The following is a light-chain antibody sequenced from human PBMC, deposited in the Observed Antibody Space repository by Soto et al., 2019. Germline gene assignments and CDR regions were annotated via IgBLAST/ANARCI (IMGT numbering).Light chain of an antibody. CDR2: GAS. CDR3: QQYGSSPFT. CDR1: QSVSSSY. J-gene: IGKJ3*01. Sequence: GLSQSPCTLSLSPGERATLSCRASQSVSSSYLAWYQQKPGQAPRLLIYGASSRATGIPDRFSGSGSGTDFTLTISRLEPEDFAVYYCQQYGSSPFTFGPGTKVDI. V-gene: IGKV3-20*01.